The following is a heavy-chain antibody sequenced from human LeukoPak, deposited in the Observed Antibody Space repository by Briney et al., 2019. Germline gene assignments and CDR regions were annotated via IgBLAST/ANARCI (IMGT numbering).Heavy chain of an antibody. CDR2: INPSGGST. J-gene: IGHJ4*02. D-gene: IGHD3-22*01. CDR1: GYTFTSYY. CDR3: ARDTGRYDSSGYYGY. V-gene: IGHV1-46*01. Sequence: GASVKVSCKASGYTFTSYYMHWVRQAPGQGLEWMGIINPSGGSTSYAQKFQGRVTMTRDTSTSTVYMELSSLGSEDTAVYYCARDTGRYDSSGYYGYWGQGTLVTVSS.